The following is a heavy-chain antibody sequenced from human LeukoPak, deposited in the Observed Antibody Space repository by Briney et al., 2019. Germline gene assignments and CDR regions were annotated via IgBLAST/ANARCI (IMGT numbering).Heavy chain of an antibody. CDR2: IYPSDSDT. V-gene: IGHV5-51*01. CDR3: ARRGDSDFRID. D-gene: IGHD2-21*02. CDR1: YW. J-gene: IGHJ4*02. Sequence: YWSWIRQPPGKGLEWMGIIYPSDSDTRYSPPFQGQVTISADKSISTAYLQWNSLEASDSAIYYCARRGDSDFRIDWGQGTLVTVSS.